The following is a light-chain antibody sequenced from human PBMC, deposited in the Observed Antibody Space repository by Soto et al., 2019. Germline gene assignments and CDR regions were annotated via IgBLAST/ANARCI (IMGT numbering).Light chain of an antibody. V-gene: IGLV1-47*01. Sequence: QSVLTQPPSASGTPGQRVTISCPGSTSNIGSNYVYWYQQLPGTAPKLLIYMNNQRPSGVPDRFSGSKSGTSASLAISGLRSEDEADYYCAAWDDSLSGRVFGGGTQLTVL. CDR3: AAWDDSLSGRV. J-gene: IGLJ2*01. CDR2: MNN. CDR1: TSNIGSNY.